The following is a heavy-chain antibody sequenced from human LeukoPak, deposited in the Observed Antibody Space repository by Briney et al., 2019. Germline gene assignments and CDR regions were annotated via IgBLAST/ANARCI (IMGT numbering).Heavy chain of an antibody. D-gene: IGHD3-10*01. Sequence: APVKVSCKASGYTFTRYYMHWVRQAPGQGLEWMGIINPSDGVIDYAQKFQDRVTMTRDTSTSTVYTELSSLRSEDTAVYYCARRGSGSYVLDYWGQGTLVTVSS. CDR2: INPSDGVI. V-gene: IGHV1-46*01. J-gene: IGHJ4*02. CDR1: GYTFTRYY. CDR3: ARRGSGSYVLDY.